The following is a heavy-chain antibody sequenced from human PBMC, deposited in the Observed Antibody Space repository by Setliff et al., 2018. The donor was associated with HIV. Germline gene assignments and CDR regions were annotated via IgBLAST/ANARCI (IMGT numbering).Heavy chain of an antibody. CDR1: GDIFTSYY. J-gene: IGHJ1*01. CDR2: INPSGGST. Sequence: ASVKVSCKASGDIFTSYYMHWVRQAPGQGPEWMGVINPSGGSTIYAQKFQGRVTMTRDTSTSTVYMQLSTLRSEDTAVYYCARERLGRSGLEYLQHWGQGTLVTVSS. CDR3: ARERLGRSGLEYLQH. V-gene: IGHV1-46*01. D-gene: IGHD2-15*01.